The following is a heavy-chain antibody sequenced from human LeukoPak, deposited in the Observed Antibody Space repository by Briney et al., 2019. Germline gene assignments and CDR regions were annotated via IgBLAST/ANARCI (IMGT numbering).Heavy chain of an antibody. Sequence: GGSLRLSCAASGFTFSSYAMSWVRPAPGKGLEWVSAISGSGGSTYYADSVKGRFTISRDNSKNTLYLQMNSLRAEDTAVYYCAKDRPQPGIVGATASLPLDYWGQGTLVTVSS. J-gene: IGHJ4*02. V-gene: IGHV3-23*01. CDR1: GFTFSSYA. CDR2: ISGSGGST. D-gene: IGHD1-26*01. CDR3: AKDRPQPGIVGATASLPLDY.